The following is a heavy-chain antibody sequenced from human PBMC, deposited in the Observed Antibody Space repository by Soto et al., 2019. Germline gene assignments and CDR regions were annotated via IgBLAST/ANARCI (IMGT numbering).Heavy chain of an antibody. CDR1: GYTLTELS. CDR3: ATLPIVVVITSQFDY. Sequence: ASVKVSCKVSGYTLTELSMHWVRQAPGKGLEWMGGFDPEDGETIYAQKFQGRVTMTEDTSTDTAYMELSSLRSEDTAVYYCATLPIVVVITSQFDYWGQGTLVTVSS. CDR2: FDPEDGET. J-gene: IGHJ4*02. D-gene: IGHD3-22*01. V-gene: IGHV1-24*01.